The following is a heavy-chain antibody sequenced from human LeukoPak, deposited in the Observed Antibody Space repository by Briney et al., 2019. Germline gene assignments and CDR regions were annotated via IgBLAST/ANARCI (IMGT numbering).Heavy chain of an antibody. J-gene: IGHJ4*02. D-gene: IGHD5-24*01. CDR1: GFTFSSYS. Sequence: GGSLRLSCAASGFTFSSYSMNWVRQAPGKGLEWVSSISSSSSYIYYADSVKGRFTISRDNAKNSLYLQMNSLRAEDTAVYYCARGQAGYNWGPDCWGQGTLVTVSS. CDR3: ARGQAGYNWGPDC. CDR2: ISSSSSYI. V-gene: IGHV3-21*01.